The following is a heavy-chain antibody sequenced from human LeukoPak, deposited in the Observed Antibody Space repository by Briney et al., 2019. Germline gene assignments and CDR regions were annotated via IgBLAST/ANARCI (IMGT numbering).Heavy chain of an antibody. D-gene: IGHD1-1*01. J-gene: IGHJ4*02. CDR1: GFTFSSYA. CDR3: ARESRLEYY. V-gene: IGHV3-48*04. Sequence: GGSLRLPCAASGFTFSSYAMSWVRQAPGKGLEWVSYISSSGSTIYYADSVKGRFTISRDNAKNSLYLQMNSLRAEDTAVYYCARESRLEYYWGQGTLVTVSS. CDR2: ISSSGSTI.